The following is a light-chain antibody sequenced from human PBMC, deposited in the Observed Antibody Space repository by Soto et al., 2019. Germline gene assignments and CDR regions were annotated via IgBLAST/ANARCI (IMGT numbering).Light chain of an antibody. CDR1: QTVSAN. Sequence: IVMTQSPATLSVSTGERATLSCRASQTVSANLGWYQQKPGQAPSLLIYNASTRATGIPARFSGSGSGTEFTLTISSLQSEDFAVYYCQQYTSWPLTFGGGTKVDIK. V-gene: IGKV3D-15*01. CDR2: NAS. J-gene: IGKJ4*01. CDR3: QQYTSWPLT.